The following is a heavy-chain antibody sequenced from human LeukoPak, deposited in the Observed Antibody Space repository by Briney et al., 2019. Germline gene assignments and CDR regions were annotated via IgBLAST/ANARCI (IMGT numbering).Heavy chain of an antibody. D-gene: IGHD3-3*01. Sequence: PSETLSLTCSVNGDSLNTYYWSWIRQPPGKALEWIGEVSHRGTTSYSPSLKSRVTISVETSKNQFSLSVKSVTAADTAIYYCAKKRRRGYYLNSAFDMWGQGTMVTVSS. CDR2: VSHRGTT. CDR3: AKKRRRGYYLNSAFDM. V-gene: IGHV4-34*01. J-gene: IGHJ3*02. CDR1: GDSLNTYY.